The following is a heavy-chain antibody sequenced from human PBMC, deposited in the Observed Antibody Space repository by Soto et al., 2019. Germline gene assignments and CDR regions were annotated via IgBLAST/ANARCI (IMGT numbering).Heavy chain of an antibody. CDR1: GGSISSYY. Sequence: SETLSLTCTVSGGSISSYYWSWIRQPPGKGLEWIGYIYYSGSTNYNPSLKSRVTISVDTSKNQFSLKLSSVTAADTAVYYCARGIFGVEYWFDPWGQGTLVTVSS. D-gene: IGHD3-3*01. CDR2: IYYSGST. J-gene: IGHJ5*02. V-gene: IGHV4-59*08. CDR3: ARGIFGVEYWFDP.